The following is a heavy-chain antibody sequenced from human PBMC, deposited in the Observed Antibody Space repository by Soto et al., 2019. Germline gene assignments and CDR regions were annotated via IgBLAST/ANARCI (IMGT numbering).Heavy chain of an antibody. CDR2: INHSGST. V-gene: IGHV4-34*01. Sequence: SETLSLTCAVYGGSFIGYYWSWILQPPGKGLEWIGEINHSGSTNYNPSLKSRVTISVDTSKNQFSLKLSSVTAADTAVYYCANSVHDYWGQGTLVTVSS. J-gene: IGHJ4*02. D-gene: IGHD4-4*01. CDR1: GGSFIGYY. CDR3: ANSVHDY.